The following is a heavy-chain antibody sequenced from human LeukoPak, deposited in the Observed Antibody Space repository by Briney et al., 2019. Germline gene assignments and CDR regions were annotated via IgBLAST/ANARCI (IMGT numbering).Heavy chain of an antibody. CDR2: INPSGGST. CDR1: GYTFTSYY. J-gene: IGHJ1*01. CDR3: ARGGPTQEYCSGGSCYGVYFQH. D-gene: IGHD2-15*01. Sequence: ASVKVSCKASGYTFTSYYMHWVRQAPGQGLEWMGIINPSGGSTSYAQKFQGRVTMTRDTSTSTVYMELSSLRSEDTAVYYCARGGPTQEYCSGGSCYGVYFQHWGQGTLVTVSS. V-gene: IGHV1-46*01.